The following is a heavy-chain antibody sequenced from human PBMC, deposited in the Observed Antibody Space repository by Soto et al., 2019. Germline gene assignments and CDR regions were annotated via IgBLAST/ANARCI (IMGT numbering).Heavy chain of an antibody. CDR1: GGSISSYY. CDR3: ARHPDGDGDFDY. Sequence: SETLSHTCTVSGGSISSYYWSWIRQPPGKGLEWIGYIYYSGSTNYNPSLKSRVTISVDTSKNQFSLKLSSVTAADTAVYYCARHPDGDGDFDYWGQGTLVTVSS. V-gene: IGHV4-59*08. CDR2: IYYSGST. D-gene: IGHD2-8*01. J-gene: IGHJ4*02.